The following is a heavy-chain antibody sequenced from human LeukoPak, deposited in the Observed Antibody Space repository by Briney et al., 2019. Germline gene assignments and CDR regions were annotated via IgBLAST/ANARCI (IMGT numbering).Heavy chain of an antibody. D-gene: IGHD2-21*01. CDR2: IGYDGTNK. J-gene: IGHJ4*02. V-gene: IGHV3-30*02. CDR3: AKKGEVLFDY. CDR1: GFTFSTYG. Sequence: GGSLRLSCAASGFTFSTYGMHWVRQAPGRGLEWVAFIGYDGTNKHYIDSAKGRFIISRDNSKNTLYLQMNSLRTEDTAVYYCAKKGEVLFDYWGQGTLVTVSS.